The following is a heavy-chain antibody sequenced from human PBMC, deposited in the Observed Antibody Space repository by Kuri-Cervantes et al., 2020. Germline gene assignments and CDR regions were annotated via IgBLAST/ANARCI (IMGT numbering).Heavy chain of an antibody. D-gene: IGHD3-10*01. Sequence: ASVKVSCKASGYTFTSYAMNWVRQAPGQGLEWMGWISAYNGNTNYAQKLQGRVTMTTDTSTSTAYMELRSLRSDDTAVYYCARDGGSGGKFDPWGQGTLVTVSS. CDR2: ISAYNGNT. CDR3: ARDGGSGGKFDP. CDR1: GYTFTSYA. J-gene: IGHJ5*02. V-gene: IGHV1-18*01.